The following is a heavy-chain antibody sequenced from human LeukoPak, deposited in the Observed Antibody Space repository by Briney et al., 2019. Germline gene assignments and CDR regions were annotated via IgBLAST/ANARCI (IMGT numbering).Heavy chain of an antibody. Sequence: SETLSLTCTVSGGSISSYYWSWIRQPPGKGLEWIGFIYYSGGTNYDPSLKSRVTISVDTSKNQFSLKLSSVTAADTAVYYYARHSSDYRGRFDPWGQGALVTVSS. V-gene: IGHV4-59*08. D-gene: IGHD4-17*01. CDR2: IYYSGGT. J-gene: IGHJ5*02. CDR1: GGSISSYY. CDR3: ARHSSDYRGRFDP.